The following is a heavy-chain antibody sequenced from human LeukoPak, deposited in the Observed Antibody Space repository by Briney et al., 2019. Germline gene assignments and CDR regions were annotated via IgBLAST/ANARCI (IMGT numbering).Heavy chain of an antibody. CDR3: ARRGYLRAFDI. D-gene: IGHD2-15*01. CDR1: GGSINSYY. Sequence: SETLSLTCTVSGGSINSYYGSWIRQPPGKGLEWIGYIYHRGSTNYNSSLKSRVSISVDTSKNQFSLKLSSVTAADTAVYYCARRGYLRAFDIWGQGTMVTVSS. J-gene: IGHJ3*02. V-gene: IGHV4-59*08. CDR2: IYHRGST.